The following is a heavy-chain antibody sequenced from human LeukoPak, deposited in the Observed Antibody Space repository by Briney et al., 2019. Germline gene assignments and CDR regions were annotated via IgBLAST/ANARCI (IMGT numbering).Heavy chain of an antibody. D-gene: IGHD3-10*01. CDR1: GYSFTTYW. J-gene: IGHJ4*02. CDR2: IYPGDSDT. V-gene: IGHV5-51*01. Sequence: GESLKISCEASGYSFTTYWIGWVSQMPGKGLEWMGIIYPGDSDTRYSPSFQGQVTISADKSISTAYLQWSSLKASDTAMYYCARQHGSGSYYSRAIDYWGQGTLVTVSS. CDR3: ARQHGSGSYYSRAIDY.